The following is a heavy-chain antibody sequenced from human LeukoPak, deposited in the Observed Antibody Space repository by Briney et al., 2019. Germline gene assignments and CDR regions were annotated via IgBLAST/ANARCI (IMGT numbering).Heavy chain of an antibody. J-gene: IGHJ4*02. Sequence: GGSLRLSCAASGVTLSIDWMSCVSHGPGKGLEWVSNITQDGSEKYYMDSVKGRFTISRDNAKNSLYLQMNSVRAEDTAVYYCAIALFDFWGQGTLVTVSS. CDR2: ITQDGSEK. CDR1: GVTLSIDW. V-gene: IGHV3-7*01. CDR3: AIALFDF.